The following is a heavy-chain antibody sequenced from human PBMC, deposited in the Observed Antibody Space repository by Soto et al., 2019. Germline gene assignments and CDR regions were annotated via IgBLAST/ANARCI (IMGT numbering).Heavy chain of an antibody. CDR3: ARGLISEASGLISSTVDY. Sequence: QVQLQQWGAGLLKPSETLSLTCAVYGGSFSGYYWSWLRQPPGKGLEWIGEINHSGSTNYNPSLKSRVTISVDTSKNQFSLKLSSVTAADTAVYYCARGLISEASGLISSTVDYWGQGTLVTVSS. CDR1: GGSFSGYY. V-gene: IGHV4-34*01. J-gene: IGHJ4*02. D-gene: IGHD6-13*01. CDR2: INHSGST.